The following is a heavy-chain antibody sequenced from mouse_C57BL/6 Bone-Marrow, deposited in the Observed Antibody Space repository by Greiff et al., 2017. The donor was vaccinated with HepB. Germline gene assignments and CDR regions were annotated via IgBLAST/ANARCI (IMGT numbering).Heavy chain of an antibody. Sequence: QVHVKQSGPELVKPGASVKISCKASGYAFSSSWMNWVKQRPGKGLEWIGRIYPGDGDTNYNGKFKGKATLTADKSSSTAYMQLSSLTSEDSAVYFCASPYYSNWDYFDYWGQGTTLTVSS. CDR2: IYPGDGDT. D-gene: IGHD2-5*01. V-gene: IGHV1-82*01. CDR1: GYAFSSSW. J-gene: IGHJ2*01. CDR3: ASPYYSNWDYFDY.